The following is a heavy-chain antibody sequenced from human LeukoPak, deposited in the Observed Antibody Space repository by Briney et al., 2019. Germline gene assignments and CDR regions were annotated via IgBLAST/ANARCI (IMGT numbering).Heavy chain of an antibody. CDR3: ARGFGPRYCSSTSCRALFDY. D-gene: IGHD2-2*01. J-gene: IGHJ4*02. CDR1: GGSFSGYY. V-gene: IGHV4-34*01. CDR2: INHSGST. Sequence: SETLSLTCAVYGGSFSGYYWRWIRQPPGKGLEWIGEINHSGSTNYNPSLKSRVTISVDTSKNQFSLKLSSVTAAGTAVYYCARGFGPRYCSSTSCRALFDYWGQGTLVTVSS.